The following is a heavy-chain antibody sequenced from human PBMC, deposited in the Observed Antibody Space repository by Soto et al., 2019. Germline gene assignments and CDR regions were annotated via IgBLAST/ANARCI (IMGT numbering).Heavy chain of an antibody. CDR2: IYYSGST. Sequence: SETLSLTCTVSGGSISSGGYYWSWIRQHPGKGLEWIGYIYYSGSTYYNPSLKSRVTISVDTSKNQFSLKLSSVTAADTAVYYCARVVMGNCSSTSCYGYYYYYYMDVWGKGTTVTVSS. CDR1: GGSISSGGYY. CDR3: ARVVMGNCSSTSCYGYYYYYYMDV. D-gene: IGHD2-2*01. J-gene: IGHJ6*03. V-gene: IGHV4-31*03.